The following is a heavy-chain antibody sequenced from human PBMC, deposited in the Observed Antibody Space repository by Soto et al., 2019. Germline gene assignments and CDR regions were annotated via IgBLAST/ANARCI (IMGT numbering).Heavy chain of an antibody. V-gene: IGHV4-31*03. Sequence: PSLTCTVSGGSISSGGYYWSWIRQHPGKGLEWIGYIYYSGSTYYNPSLKSRVTISVDTSKNQFSLKLSSVTAADTAVYYCARVVAYCGGDCSGAFDIWGQGTMVTVS. CDR1: GGSISSGGYY. D-gene: IGHD2-21*02. CDR3: ARVVAYCGGDCSGAFDI. CDR2: IYYSGST. J-gene: IGHJ3*02.